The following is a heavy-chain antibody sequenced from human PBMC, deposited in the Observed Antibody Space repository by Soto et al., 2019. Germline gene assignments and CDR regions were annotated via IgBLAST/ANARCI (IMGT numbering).Heavy chain of an antibody. Sequence: NPSETLSLTCTVSGGSISSYYWSWIRQPPGKGLEWIGYIYYSGSTNYNPSLKSRVTISVDTSKNQFSLKLSSVTAADTAVYYCARDRVYGMDVWGQGTTVTVSS. CDR2: IYYSGST. V-gene: IGHV4-59*01. J-gene: IGHJ6*02. CDR1: GGSISSYY. CDR3: ARDRVYGMDV. D-gene: IGHD3-10*01.